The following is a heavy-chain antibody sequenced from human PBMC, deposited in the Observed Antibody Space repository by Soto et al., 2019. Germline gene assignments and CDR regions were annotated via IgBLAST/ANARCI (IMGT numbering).Heavy chain of an antibody. CDR3: ARDLAKGGGSAGFDY. D-gene: IGHD1-26*01. J-gene: IGHJ4*02. Sequence: VKVSFKASGYTFTVYYMHWVRQAPGQGLEWMGWINPKSGGTMYPQKFQGRVTMTWDTSISTAYMALARLRSDDTAVYYCARDLAKGGGSAGFDYWGQGTLVTVSS. CDR2: INPKSGGT. V-gene: IGHV1-2*02. CDR1: GYTFTVYY.